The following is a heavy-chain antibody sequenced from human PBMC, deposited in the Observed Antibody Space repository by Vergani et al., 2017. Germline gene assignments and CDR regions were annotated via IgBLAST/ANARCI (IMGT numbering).Heavy chain of an antibody. J-gene: IGHJ6*02. CDR3: ARGSYDIVAGSAYYYCGMDV. V-gene: IGHV1-2*02. Sequence: QVQLVQSGAEVKKPGASVKVSCKASGYTFTGYYMHWVRQAPGQGLEWMGWINPNSGGTNYAQKFQGRVTRTRDTSISTAYMELSRLRSDDTAVYYCARGSYDIVAGSAYYYCGMDVWGQGTTVTVSS. CDR1: GYTFTGYY. D-gene: IGHD3-9*01. CDR2: INPNSGGT.